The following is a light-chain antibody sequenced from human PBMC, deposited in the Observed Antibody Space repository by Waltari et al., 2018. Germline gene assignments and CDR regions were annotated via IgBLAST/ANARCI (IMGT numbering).Light chain of an antibody. J-gene: IGLJ2*01. CDR2: YDN. V-gene: IGLV3-21*04. CDR1: SIGSRS. CDR3: QVWDSGDDHVV. Sequence: SYALTQPPSVSVAPGKTARITCGGNSIGSRSVHWYQQKPGQAPVLVIHYDNDRPSGIPGRISGSKSGNTATRTISRVEAGDEADYYCQVWDSGDDHVVFGGGTKLTVL.